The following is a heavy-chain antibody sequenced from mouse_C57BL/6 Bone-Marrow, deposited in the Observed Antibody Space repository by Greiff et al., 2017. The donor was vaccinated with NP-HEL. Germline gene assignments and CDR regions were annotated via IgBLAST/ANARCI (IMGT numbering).Heavy chain of an antibody. J-gene: IGHJ4*01. CDR2: FHPYNDDT. CDR1: GYTFTTYP. Sequence: QVQLQQSGAELVKPGASVKMSCKASGYTFTTYPIEWMKQSHGKCLEWIGNFHPYNDDTEYNEKFKGKATLTVEKSSSTVSLGLSYVTSDDSAVYYCAMRNNFEYPMDYWGQGTSVTVSS. V-gene: IGHV1-47*01. CDR3: AMRNNFEYPMDY.